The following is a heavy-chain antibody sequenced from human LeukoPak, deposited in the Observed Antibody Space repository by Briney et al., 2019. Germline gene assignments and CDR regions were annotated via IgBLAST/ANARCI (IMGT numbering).Heavy chain of an antibody. D-gene: IGHD1-26*01. J-gene: IGHJ4*02. CDR1: GFTFSSYW. Sequence: GGSLRLSCAASGFTFSSYWMSWVRRAPGKGLGWVANIKQDGSEKYYVDSVKGRFTISRDNAKNSLYLQMNSLRAEDTAVYYCARHYGGSYYLTIDYWGQGTLVTVSS. CDR3: ARHYGGSYYLTIDY. V-gene: IGHV3-7*01. CDR2: IKQDGSEK.